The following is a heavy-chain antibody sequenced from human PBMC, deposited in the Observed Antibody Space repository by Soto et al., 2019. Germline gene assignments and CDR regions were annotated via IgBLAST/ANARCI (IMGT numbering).Heavy chain of an antibody. J-gene: IGHJ6*04. CDR1: GYTFTSYG. V-gene: IGHV1-18*01. CDR3: ARGGKYCTNCVCSFYGMVV. D-gene: IGHD2-8*01. CDR2: ISAYNGNT. Sequence: QVQLVQSGAEVKKPGASVKVSCKASGYTFTSYGISWVRQAPGQGLEWMGWISAYNGNTNFAQKLQGRVTMTTDTSTSTAYIELRSLRSDDTAVYYCARGGKYCTNCVCSFYGMVVWGKGTTVTVSS.